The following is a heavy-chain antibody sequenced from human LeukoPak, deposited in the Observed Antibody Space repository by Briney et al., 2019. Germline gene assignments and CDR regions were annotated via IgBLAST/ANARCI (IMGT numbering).Heavy chain of an antibody. J-gene: IGHJ4*02. CDR1: VSTFTDYS. CDR2: ISPSGGST. CDR3: ASECDAGYELYGF. V-gene: IGHV1-46*01. Sequence: GASVKVPYMPCVSTFTDYSMLRLGLAPGQGLEWMGIISPSGGSTSYAQKFQGRVTVTRDTSTSTVYMELSSLRSEDTAMYYCASECDAGYELYGFWGQGTLVTVSS. D-gene: IGHD5-12*01.